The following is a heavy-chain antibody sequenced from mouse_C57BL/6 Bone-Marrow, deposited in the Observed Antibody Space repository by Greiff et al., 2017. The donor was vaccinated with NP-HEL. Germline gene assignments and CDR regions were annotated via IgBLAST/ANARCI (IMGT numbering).Heavy chain of an antibody. D-gene: IGHD2-4*01. J-gene: IGHJ2*01. CDR1: GYTFTSYW. CDR3: ASRRYDYWTYFDY. V-gene: IGHV1-7*01. CDR2: INPSSGYT. Sequence: VQLQQSGAELAKPGASVKLSCKASGYTFTSYWMHWVKQRPGQGLEWIGYINPSSGYTKYNQKFKDKATLTADKSSSTAYMQLRSLTYEDSAVYYCASRRYDYWTYFDYWGQGTTLTVSS.